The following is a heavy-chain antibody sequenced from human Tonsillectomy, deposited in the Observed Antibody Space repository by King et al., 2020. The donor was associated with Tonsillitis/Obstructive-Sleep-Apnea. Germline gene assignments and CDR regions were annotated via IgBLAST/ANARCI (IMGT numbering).Heavy chain of an antibody. J-gene: IGHJ4*02. CDR1: GGSFSGYY. D-gene: IGHD2-15*01. Sequence: VQLQQWGEGLLKPSETLSLTCAVYGGSFSGYYWSWIRQPPGKGLEWIGEINHSGSTNYNPSLKSRVTISVDTSKNQFSLKLSSVTAADTAVYYCAASWCSGGSCYFGYWGQGTLVTVSS. CDR2: INHSGST. CDR3: AASWCSGGSCYFGY. V-gene: IGHV4-34*01.